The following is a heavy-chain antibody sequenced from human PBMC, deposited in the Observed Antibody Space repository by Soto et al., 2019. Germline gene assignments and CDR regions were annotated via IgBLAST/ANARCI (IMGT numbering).Heavy chain of an antibody. CDR1: GFTVRSNY. J-gene: IGHJ4*02. CDR3: ARVRSGWQGGRPY. V-gene: IGHV3-53*01. CDR2: IYSGGST. Sequence: EVQLVESGGGLLQPGGSLRLSCAASGFTVRSNYMSWVRQAQGKGLECVSVIYSGGSTYYADSVKGRFTISRDNSKHTLYLQMNSLRDEDTAVYYCARVRSGWQGGRPYWGQGTLVTVS. D-gene: IGHD6-19*01.